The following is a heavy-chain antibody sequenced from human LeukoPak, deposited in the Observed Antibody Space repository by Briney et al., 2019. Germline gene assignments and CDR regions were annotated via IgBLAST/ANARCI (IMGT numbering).Heavy chain of an antibody. CDR1: GFTFSSYS. Sequence: GGSLRLSCAASGFTFSSYSMNWVRQAPGKGLEWVSSISSSSSYIYYADSVKGRFTISRDNAKNSLYLQMNSLRAEDTAVYYCARAATKSRSLDTAMGPNWFDPWGQGTLVTVSS. J-gene: IGHJ5*02. D-gene: IGHD5-18*01. CDR2: ISSSSSYI. CDR3: ARAATKSRSLDTAMGPNWFDP. V-gene: IGHV3-21*01.